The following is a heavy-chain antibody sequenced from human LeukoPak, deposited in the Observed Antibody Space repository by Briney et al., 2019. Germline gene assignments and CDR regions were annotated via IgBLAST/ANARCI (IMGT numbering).Heavy chain of an antibody. Sequence: PSETLSLTCAVYGGSFSGYYWSWIRQPPGKGLEWIGEINHSGSTNYNPSLKSRVTISVDTSKNQFSLKLGSVTAADTAVYYCARVRGKMYYDFWSGYQGQYYYYGMDVWGQGTTVTVSS. CDR3: ARVRGKMYYDFWSGYQGQYYYYGMDV. J-gene: IGHJ6*02. D-gene: IGHD3-3*01. V-gene: IGHV4-34*01. CDR2: INHSGST. CDR1: GGSFSGYY.